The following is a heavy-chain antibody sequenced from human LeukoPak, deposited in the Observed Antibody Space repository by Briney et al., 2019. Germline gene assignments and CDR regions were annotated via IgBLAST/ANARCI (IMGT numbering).Heavy chain of an antibody. V-gene: IGHV3-23*01. J-gene: IGHJ4*02. CDR2: ISDSGGST. CDR1: GFTFSNYA. CDR3: AKDRALHQFDY. Sequence: GGSLRLSCSASGFTFSNYAMKWVRQAPGRGLEWVSSISDSGGSTYYADSVKGRFTISRDNSKNTLFLQMNRLRAEDTAIYFCAKDRALHQFDYWGQGTLVTVSS.